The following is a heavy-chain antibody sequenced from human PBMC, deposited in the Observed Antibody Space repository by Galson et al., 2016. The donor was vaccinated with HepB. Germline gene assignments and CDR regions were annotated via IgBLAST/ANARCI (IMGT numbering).Heavy chain of an antibody. CDR2: IKSKTGGGKA. J-gene: IGHJ4*01. CDR3: ATRPPPYGDFYFDF. V-gene: IGHV3-15*01. D-gene: IGHD4-17*01. CDR1: GLTFTNAW. Sequence: SLRLSCAASGLTFTNAWMSWVRQSPGKGLEWVGRIKSKTGGGKADYAAPVKDRFTISRDDSKNTLFLQMHSLKTEDTAVYYCATRPPPYGDFYFDFWGQGILVTVSS.